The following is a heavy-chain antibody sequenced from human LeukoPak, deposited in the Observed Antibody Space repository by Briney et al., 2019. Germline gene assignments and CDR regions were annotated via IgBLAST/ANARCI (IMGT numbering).Heavy chain of an antibody. Sequence: SETLSLTCAVYGGSFSGYYWSWIRQPPGKGLEWIGEINHSGSTNYNPSLKSRVTISVDTSKNQFSLKLSSVTAADTAVYYCARAPDSVDAFDIWDQGTMVTVSS. CDR1: GGSFSGYY. CDR3: ARAPDSVDAFDI. D-gene: IGHD3-22*01. CDR2: INHSGST. J-gene: IGHJ3*02. V-gene: IGHV4-34*01.